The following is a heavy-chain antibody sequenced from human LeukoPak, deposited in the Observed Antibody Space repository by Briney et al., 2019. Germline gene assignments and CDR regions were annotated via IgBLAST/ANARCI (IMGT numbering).Heavy chain of an antibody. CDR2: INDGGST. V-gene: IGHV4-34*01. CDR3: TRVEKWEFHGFDF. D-gene: IGHD1-26*01. Sequence: PSETLSLTCAVYGGSFSGYYWSWIRQTPGKGLEWIGEINDGGSTDYNPSVRSRVNISVDTSKNQFSLKLSSVTAADTAVYYCTRVEKWEFHGFDFWSQGRMVTVCS. CDR1: GGSFSGYY. J-gene: IGHJ3*01.